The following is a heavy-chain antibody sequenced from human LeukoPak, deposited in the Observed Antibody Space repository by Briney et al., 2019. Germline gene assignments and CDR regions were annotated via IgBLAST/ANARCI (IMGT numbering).Heavy chain of an antibody. J-gene: IGHJ4*02. Sequence: GGSLRLSCAASGFTFDDYAMHWVRQAPGKGLEWVSGISWNSGSIGYADSVKGRFTISRDNAKNSLYLQMNSLRAEDTALYYCAREGIAAAGYYFDYWGQGTLVTVSS. V-gene: IGHV3-9*01. CDR2: ISWNSGSI. CDR3: AREGIAAAGYYFDY. D-gene: IGHD6-13*01. CDR1: GFTFDDYA.